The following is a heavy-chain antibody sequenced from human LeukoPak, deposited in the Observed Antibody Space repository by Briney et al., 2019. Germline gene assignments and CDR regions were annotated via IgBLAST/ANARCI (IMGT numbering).Heavy chain of an antibody. CDR1: GFTFSSYW. CDR3: ARGGDLYYYDSSGYYSPYYFDY. Sequence: GGSLRLSCAASGFTFSSYWMSWVRQAPGKGLEWVANIKQDGSEKYYVDSVKGRFTISRDNAKNSLYLQMNSLRAEDTAVYYCARGGDLYYYDSSGYYSPYYFDYWGQGTLVTVSS. V-gene: IGHV3-7*01. D-gene: IGHD3-22*01. CDR2: IKQDGSEK. J-gene: IGHJ4*02.